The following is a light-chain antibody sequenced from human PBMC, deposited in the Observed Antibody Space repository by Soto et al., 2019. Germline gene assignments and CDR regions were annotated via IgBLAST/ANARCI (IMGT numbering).Light chain of an antibody. CDR1: QSVLYSSNNKND. V-gene: IGKV4-1*01. J-gene: IGKJ1*01. CDR2: WAS. Sequence: DIVMTQSPDSLAVSLGERATINCKSSQSVLYSSNNKNDLAWYQQKPGQPPKLLIYWASTRESGVPDRFSGSGSGTDFTLTISSLQAEDVAVYYCKQYDSTPRTFGQGTKVEIK. CDR3: KQYDSTPRT.